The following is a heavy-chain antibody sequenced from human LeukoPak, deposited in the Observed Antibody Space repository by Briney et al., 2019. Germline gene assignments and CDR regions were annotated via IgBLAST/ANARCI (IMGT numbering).Heavy chain of an antibody. J-gene: IGHJ3*02. CDR2: MNPNSGNT. CDR3: GAIVVVPAADDAFDI. D-gene: IGHD2-2*01. CDR1: GYTFTSYD. Sequence: ASVKVSCKASGYTFTSYDINWVRQATGQGLEWMGWMNPNSGNTGYAQKFQGRVTVTRNTSISTAYMELSSLRSEDTAVYYCGAIVVVPAADDAFDIWGQGTMVTASS. V-gene: IGHV1-8*03.